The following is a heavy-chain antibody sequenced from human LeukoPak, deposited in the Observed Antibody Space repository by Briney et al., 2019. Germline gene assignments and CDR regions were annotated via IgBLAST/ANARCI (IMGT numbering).Heavy chain of an antibody. V-gene: IGHV3-30*02. CDR1: GFTFSSYW. D-gene: IGHD3-3*01. CDR3: ARDGGRMDV. CDR2: IRYDGTND. J-gene: IGHJ6*03. Sequence: GGSLRLSCAASGFTFSSYWMHWVRQAPGKGLVWVAFIRYDGTNDYYAESVKGRFTISRDNAKNSLYLQMNSLRAEDTAVYYCARDGGRMDVWGKGTTVTVSS.